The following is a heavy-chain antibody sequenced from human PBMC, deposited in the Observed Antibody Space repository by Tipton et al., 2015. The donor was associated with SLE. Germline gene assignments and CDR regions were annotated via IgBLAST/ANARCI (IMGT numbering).Heavy chain of an antibody. CDR1: GDSISRTGYY. V-gene: IGHV4-39*07. D-gene: IGHD1-1*01. Sequence: TLSLTCTVSGDSISRTGYYWGWIRQPPGKGLEWIGTIYYSGSTYYNPSLKSRVTISADMSKNQFSLKLTSVTAADTAVFYCARSYVLERRRYFDYWGQGALVTVSS. CDR3: ARSYVLERRRYFDY. J-gene: IGHJ4*02. CDR2: IYYSGST.